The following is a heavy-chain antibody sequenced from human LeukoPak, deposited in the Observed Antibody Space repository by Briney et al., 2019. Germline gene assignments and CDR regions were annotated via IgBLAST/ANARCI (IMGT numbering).Heavy chain of an antibody. CDR1: GFTSSSYA. CDR2: ISGSGGST. CDR3: AKDLLVLGYFDY. V-gene: IGHV3-23*01. Sequence: PGGSLRLSCAASGFTSSSYAMSWVRQAPGKGLEWVSAISGSGGSTYYADSVKGRFTISRDNSKNTLYLQMNSLRAEDTAVYYCAKDLLVLGYFDYWGQGTLVTVSS. D-gene: IGHD6-6*01. J-gene: IGHJ4*02.